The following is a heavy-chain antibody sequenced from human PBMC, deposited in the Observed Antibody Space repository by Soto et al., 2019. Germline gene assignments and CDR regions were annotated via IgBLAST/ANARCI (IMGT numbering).Heavy chain of an antibody. Sequence: PSLTLPLTWTVSGGSISSYYWSWIRQPQGKGLEWIGYIYYSGSTNYNPSLKSRVTISVDTSKNQFSLKLSSVTAADTAVYYCARHGPGITMVRGVPLPLYYYYYYMDVWGKGTTVTVSS. V-gene: IGHV4-59*08. CDR1: GGSISSYY. J-gene: IGHJ6*03. CDR3: ARHGPGITMVRGVPLPLYYYYYYMDV. CDR2: IYYSGST. D-gene: IGHD3-10*01.